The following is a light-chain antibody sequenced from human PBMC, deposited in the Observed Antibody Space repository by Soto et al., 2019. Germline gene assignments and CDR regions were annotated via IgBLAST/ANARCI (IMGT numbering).Light chain of an antibody. CDR2: DAS. Sequence: DIQVTQSPSTLSASVGDRVTITCRASQNVDNWVAWYQQKPGKAPKFLIYDASNLESGVPSRFSGRGSGTEFTLTISSLQPDDFATYYCQRYNSNSRTFGQGTRV. V-gene: IGKV1-5*01. CDR3: QRYNSNSRT. J-gene: IGKJ1*01. CDR1: QNVDNW.